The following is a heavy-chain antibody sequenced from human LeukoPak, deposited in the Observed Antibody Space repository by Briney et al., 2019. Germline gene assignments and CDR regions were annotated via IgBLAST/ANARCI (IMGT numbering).Heavy chain of an antibody. Sequence: GGSLRLSYAASGFTFSSYWMAWVRQAPGKGLEWVANIKTDGYDKYYVDSLKGRFTISRDNAENSLYLQMDSLRAEDTAVYYCARALYNHGWFPDYFDYWGQGTLVTVSS. V-gene: IGHV3-7*01. CDR1: GFTFSSYW. J-gene: IGHJ4*02. CDR2: IKTDGYDK. D-gene: IGHD6-19*01. CDR3: ARALYNHGWFPDYFDY.